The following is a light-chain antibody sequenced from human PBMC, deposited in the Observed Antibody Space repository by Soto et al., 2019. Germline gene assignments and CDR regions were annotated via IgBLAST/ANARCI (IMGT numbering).Light chain of an antibody. CDR1: SSDVGGYNY. V-gene: IGLV2-14*01. J-gene: IGLJ1*01. CDR3: SSYTSSSTLEV. CDR2: DVS. Sequence: QSVLTQPASVSGSPGQSITISRTGTSSDVGGYNYASWYQQHPGKAPKLMIYDVSNRPSGVSNRFSGSKSGNTASLTISGLQAEDEGDYYCSSYTSSSTLEVFGTGTKLTVL.